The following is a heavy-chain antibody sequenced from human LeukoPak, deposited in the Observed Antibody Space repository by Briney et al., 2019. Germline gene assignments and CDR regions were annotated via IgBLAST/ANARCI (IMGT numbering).Heavy chain of an antibody. CDR1: GFTFSSCS. D-gene: IGHD4-17*01. J-gene: IGHJ4*02. Sequence: GGSLRLSCAASGFTFSSCSMNWVRQAPGKGLEWVSSISSSSSYIYYADSVKGRFTISRDNAKNSLYLQMNSLRAEDTAVYYCARDPKGPDDYVPDYWGQGTLVTVSS. V-gene: IGHV3-21*01. CDR2: ISSSSSYI. CDR3: ARDPKGPDDYVPDY.